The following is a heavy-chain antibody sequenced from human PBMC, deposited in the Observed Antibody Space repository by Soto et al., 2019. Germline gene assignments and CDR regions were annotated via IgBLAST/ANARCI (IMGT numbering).Heavy chain of an antibody. V-gene: IGHV1-3*05. D-gene: IGHD2-21*02. CDR2: INAGNGNT. Sequence: QVQLVQSGAEEKKPGASVKVSCKASGYTFTSYAMHWVRQAPGQRLEWMGWINAGNGNTKYSQKFQGRVTITRDTSASTAYMELSSLRSEDTAVYYCARRIVVVAALDYWGLGTLVTVSS. J-gene: IGHJ4*02. CDR1: GYTFTSYA. CDR3: ARRIVVVAALDY.